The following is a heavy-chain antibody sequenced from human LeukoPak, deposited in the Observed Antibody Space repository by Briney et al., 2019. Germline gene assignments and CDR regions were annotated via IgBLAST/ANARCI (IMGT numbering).Heavy chain of an antibody. V-gene: IGHV3-7*01. D-gene: IGHD3-22*01. J-gene: IGHJ3*02. CDR1: GFTFSSYW. CDR3: ASLDDSSGYSKLPFDI. CDR2: IKQDGSEK. Sequence: GGSLRLSCAASGFTFSSYWMSWVRQAPGKGLEWVANIKQDGSEKYYVDSVKGRFTISRDNAKNSLYLQMNSLRAEDTAVYCCASLDDSSGYSKLPFDIWGQGTMVTVSS.